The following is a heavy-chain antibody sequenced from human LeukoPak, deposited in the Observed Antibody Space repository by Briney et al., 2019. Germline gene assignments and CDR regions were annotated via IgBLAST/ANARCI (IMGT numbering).Heavy chain of an antibody. CDR2: ISSSSSYI. CDR3: ARDREDIVVVPAARPYYYGMDV. Sequence: GGSLRLSCAASGFTFSSYSMNWVRQAPGKGLEWVSSISSSSSYIYYADSVKGRFTISRDNAKNSLYLQMNSLRAEDTAVYYCARDREDIVVVPAARPYYYGMDVWGKGTTVTVSS. CDR1: GFTFSSYS. V-gene: IGHV3-21*01. D-gene: IGHD2-2*01. J-gene: IGHJ6*04.